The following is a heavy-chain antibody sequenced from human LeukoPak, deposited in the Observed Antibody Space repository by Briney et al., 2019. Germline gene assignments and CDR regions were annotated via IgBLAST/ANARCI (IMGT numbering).Heavy chain of an antibody. D-gene: IGHD6-19*01. J-gene: IGHJ4*02. V-gene: IGHV1-8*01. CDR3: ARKGRNSSGWSPFDY. CDR2: MNPNSGNT. Sequence: ASVKVSCKASGYTFTSYDINWVRQATGQGLEWMGWMNPNSGNTGYAQKFQGRVTMTRNTSISTAYMDLSSLRSEDRAVYYCARKGRNSSGWSPFDYWGQGSLVTVSS. CDR1: GYTFTSYD.